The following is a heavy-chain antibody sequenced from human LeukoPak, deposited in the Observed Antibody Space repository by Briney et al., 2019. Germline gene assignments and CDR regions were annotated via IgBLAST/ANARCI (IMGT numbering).Heavy chain of an antibody. D-gene: IGHD1-14*01. CDR3: ARPSSAGDHRY. J-gene: IGHJ4*02. Sequence: SVKVSCRASGGTFISYAISWVRQAPGQGLEWMGRIIPILGIANYAQKFQGRVTITADKSTSTAYMELSSLRSEDTAVYYCARPSSAGDHRYWGKGTLVTVAS. CDR2: IIPILGIA. V-gene: IGHV1-69*04. CDR1: GGTFISYA.